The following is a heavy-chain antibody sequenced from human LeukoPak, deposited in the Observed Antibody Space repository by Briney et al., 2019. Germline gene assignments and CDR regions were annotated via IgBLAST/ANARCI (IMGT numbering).Heavy chain of an antibody. CDR1: GGSISSYY. J-gene: IGHJ5*02. V-gene: IGHV4-59*01. D-gene: IGHD5-18*01. CDR3: ARARYRTRFDP. Sequence: SETLSLTCTVSGGSISSYYWSWIRQPPGKGLEWIGYIYYSGGTNYNPSLKSRVTISVDTSKNQFSLKLSSVTAADTAVYYCARARYRTRFDPWGQGTLVTVSS. CDR2: IYYSGGT.